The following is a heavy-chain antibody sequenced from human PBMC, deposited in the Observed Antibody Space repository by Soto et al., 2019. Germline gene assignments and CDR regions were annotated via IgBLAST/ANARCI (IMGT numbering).Heavy chain of an antibody. CDR3: ARVASDYINSVDH. D-gene: IGHD4-4*01. CDR2: IGGSGGNR. V-gene: IGHV3-23*01. J-gene: IGHJ4*02. CDR1: GFTFNAYA. Sequence: EVQLLESGGGLVLPGGSLRLSCAASGFTFNAYAMTWVRQAPGKGREWVSAIGGSGGNRYYAASVKGRFTISRDNSKDALDLQMNSLRVEDTALYYCARVASDYINSVDHWGQGILVTVSS.